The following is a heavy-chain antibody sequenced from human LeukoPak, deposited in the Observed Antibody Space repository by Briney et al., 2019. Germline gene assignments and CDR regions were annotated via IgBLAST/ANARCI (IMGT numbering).Heavy chain of an antibody. V-gene: IGHV3-23*01. Sequence: GGSLRLSCVVSGFTFSNFFMSWVRQAPGKGLEWVSAISGGGGSTYYADSVQGRVSISRDNSKNTLYLQMNSLRAEDTAVYYCAKDRAVMAPFDYWGQGTLVTVSS. D-gene: IGHD2-8*01. J-gene: IGHJ4*02. CDR1: GFTFSNFF. CDR2: ISGGGGST. CDR3: AKDRAVMAPFDY.